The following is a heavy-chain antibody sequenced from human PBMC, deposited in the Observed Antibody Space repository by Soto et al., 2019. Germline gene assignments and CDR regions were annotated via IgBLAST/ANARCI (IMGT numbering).Heavy chain of an antibody. Sequence: EVQLVESGGGLVHPGGSLRLSCEASGFTFSGYTMSWVRQAPRKGLEWVSAVSGSGDTTYYADSVKGRFTITRDNSQNTLFLQMNSLKADDSAVYYCAREEHDSSGYYSDYWGQGTPVTVSS. D-gene: IGHD3-22*01. J-gene: IGHJ4*02. CDR1: GFTFSGYT. CDR3: AREEHDSSGYYSDY. V-gene: IGHV3-23*04. CDR2: VSGSGDTT.